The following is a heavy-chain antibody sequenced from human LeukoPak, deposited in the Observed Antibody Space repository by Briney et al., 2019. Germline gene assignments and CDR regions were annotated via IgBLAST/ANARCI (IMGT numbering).Heavy chain of an antibody. CDR1: GGTFSSYA. J-gene: IGHJ4*02. CDR2: IIPIFGIA. D-gene: IGHD3-22*01. CDR3: AITGGYSSGYYSDY. Sequence: SVKVSCKASGGTFSSYAISWVRQAPGQGLEWMGRIIPIFGIANYAQKFQGRVTITADKSTSTAYMELSSLRSEDTAVYYCAITGGYSSGYYSDYWGQGTLVTVSS. V-gene: IGHV1-69*04.